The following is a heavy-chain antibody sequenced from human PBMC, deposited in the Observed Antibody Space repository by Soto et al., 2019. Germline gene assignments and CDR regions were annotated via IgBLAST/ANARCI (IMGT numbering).Heavy chain of an antibody. Sequence: EVQLVESGGGLVQPGGSLRLSCAASGFTVSSNYMSWVRQAPGKGLEWVSVIYSGGNTYYADSVKGRFTIPRDNSKNTLYLQMNSLRAEDTAVYYCARDSTDTVSDYWGQGTLVTVSS. CDR2: IYSGGNT. D-gene: IGHD4-17*01. J-gene: IGHJ4*02. V-gene: IGHV3-66*01. CDR3: ARDSTDTVSDY. CDR1: GFTVSSNY.